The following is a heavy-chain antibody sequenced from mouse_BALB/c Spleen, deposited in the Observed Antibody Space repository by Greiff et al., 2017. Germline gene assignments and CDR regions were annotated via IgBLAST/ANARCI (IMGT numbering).Heavy chain of an antibody. CDR2: INPGSGGT. J-gene: IGHJ4*01. D-gene: IGHD1-1*01. CDR3: ARSGYGSYAMDY. Sequence: QVQLQQSGAELVRPGTSVKVSCKASGYAFTNYLIECVKQRPGQGLEWIGVINPGSGGTNYNEKFKGKATLTADKSSSTAYMQLSSLTSDDSAVYFCARSGYGSYAMDYWGQGTSVTVSS. V-gene: IGHV1-54*01. CDR1: GYAFTNYL.